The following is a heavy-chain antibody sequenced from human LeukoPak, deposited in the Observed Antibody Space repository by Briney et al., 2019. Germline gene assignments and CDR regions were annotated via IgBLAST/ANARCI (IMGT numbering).Heavy chain of an antibody. V-gene: IGHV4-59*01. D-gene: IGHD6-6*01. CDR1: GGSIRSYY. CDR2: IYYTGST. CDR3: ARVPAIAARLDY. J-gene: IGHJ4*02. Sequence: SETLSLTCTVSGGSIRSYYWSWIRQPPGTGLEWIGYIYYTGSTNYNPSLKSRVTMSVDTSKNQFSLKVNSVTAADTAVYYCARVPAIAARLDYWGQGTLVTVSS.